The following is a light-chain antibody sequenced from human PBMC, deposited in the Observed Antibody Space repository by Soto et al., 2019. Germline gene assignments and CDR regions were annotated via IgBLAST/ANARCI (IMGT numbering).Light chain of an antibody. CDR3: QQSYSTPYT. Sequence: IQMTQSPPSLSASVGDRGTITCRTSQRISTYLNWYQQKPGKAPKLLIHSASSLESGVPSRFSGSGSGTDFTLTISSLQPEDSATYYCQQSYSTPYTFGQGTKLEIK. V-gene: IGKV1-39*01. CDR1: QRISTY. CDR2: SAS. J-gene: IGKJ2*01.